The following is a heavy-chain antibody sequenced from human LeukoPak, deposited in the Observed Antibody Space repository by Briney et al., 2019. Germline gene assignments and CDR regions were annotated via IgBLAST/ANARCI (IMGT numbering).Heavy chain of an antibody. Sequence: PGGSLRLSCAASGFNFNNYAMYWVRQAPGKGLEWVAIISYDGSNKYYAESVKGRFTISRDKSKNTLYLQMHSLRGEDTAVYYCARHPTKWELRLSLDYWGQGTLVTVSS. CDR3: ARHPTKWELRLSLDY. CDR1: GFNFNNYA. CDR2: ISYDGSNK. V-gene: IGHV3-30*04. J-gene: IGHJ4*02. D-gene: IGHD1-26*01.